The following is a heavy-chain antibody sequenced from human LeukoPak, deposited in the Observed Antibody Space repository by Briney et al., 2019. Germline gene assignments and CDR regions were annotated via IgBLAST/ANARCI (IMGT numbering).Heavy chain of an antibody. CDR3: ERVGILTEIGDFDY. Sequence: SQTLPLTRTVSGGSISSGGYYWSWIRQHPGKGLEWIGYIYYSASTYYNPSLKSRVTISVDTSKNQFSLKLSSVTAADTAVYYCERVGILTEIGDFDYWGQGTLVTVSS. CDR2: IYYSAST. V-gene: IGHV4-31*03. J-gene: IGHJ4*02. CDR1: GGSISSGGYY. D-gene: IGHD3-9*01.